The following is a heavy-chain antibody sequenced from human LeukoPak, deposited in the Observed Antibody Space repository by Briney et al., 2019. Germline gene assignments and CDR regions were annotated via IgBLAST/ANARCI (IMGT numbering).Heavy chain of an antibody. CDR2: IIPILGIA. D-gene: IGHD2-2*01. CDR1: GGTFSSYT. Sequence: SVKVSCKASGGTFSSYTISWVRQAPGQGLEWMGRIIPILGIANYAQKFQGRVTITADKSTSTAYMELSSLRPEDTAVYYCARVGGYCSSTSCLQNWFDPWGQGTLVTVSS. V-gene: IGHV1-69*10. CDR3: ARVGGYCSSTSCLQNWFDP. J-gene: IGHJ5*02.